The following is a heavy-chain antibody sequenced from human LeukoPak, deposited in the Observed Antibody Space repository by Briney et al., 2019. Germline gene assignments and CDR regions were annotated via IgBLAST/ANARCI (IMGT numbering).Heavy chain of an antibody. J-gene: IGHJ4*02. CDR1: GDSISSYY. V-gene: IGHV4-59*01. CDR3: ARQRKYFDY. Sequence: PSETLSLTCTVSGDSISSYYWTWIRQPPGRGLEWIAYIYYSGDTNYNPSLKSRVTISIDASKNQLSLKLTSVTAPDTAVYYCARQRKYFDYWGQGTLVTVSS. D-gene: IGHD1-1*01. CDR2: IYYSGDT.